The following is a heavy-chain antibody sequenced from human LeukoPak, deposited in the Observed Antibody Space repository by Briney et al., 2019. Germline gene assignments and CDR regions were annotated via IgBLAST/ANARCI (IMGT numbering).Heavy chain of an antibody. D-gene: IGHD3-22*01. CDR1: GYTFTGYY. Sequence: ASVKVSCKTSGYTFTGYYMHWVRQAPGQGLEWMGWINPNTDGTNYAQNFQGRVTMTSDTSISTAYMELSSLRSDDTAMYYCARAPTIVVVFPPRLDFWGQGTLVTVSS. CDR2: INPNTDGT. J-gene: IGHJ4*02. V-gene: IGHV1-2*02. CDR3: ARAPTIVVVFPPRLDF.